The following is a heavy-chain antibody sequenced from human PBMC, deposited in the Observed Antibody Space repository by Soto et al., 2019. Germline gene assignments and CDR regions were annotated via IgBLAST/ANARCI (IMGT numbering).Heavy chain of an antibody. CDR2: IIPIFGTA. Sequence: VASVKVSCKASGGTFSSYAISWVRQAPGQGLEWMGGIIPIFGTANYAQKFQGRVTITADESTSTAYMELSSLRSEDTAVYYCARGRVGGDGYSNDAFDIWGQGTMVTVSS. D-gene: IGHD2-21*01. J-gene: IGHJ3*02. CDR1: GGTFSSYA. V-gene: IGHV1-69*13. CDR3: ARGRVGGDGYSNDAFDI.